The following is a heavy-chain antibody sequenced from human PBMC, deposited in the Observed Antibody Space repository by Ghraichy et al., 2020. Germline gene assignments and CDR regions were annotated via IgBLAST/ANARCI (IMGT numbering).Heavy chain of an antibody. D-gene: IGHD3-3*01. V-gene: IGHV1-2*06. CDR1: GYTFTGYY. CDR3: ARGRDFWSGYYTRTFDY. Sequence: ASVKVSCKASGYTFTGYYMHWVRQAPGQGLEWMGRINPNSGGTNYAQKFQGRVTMTRDTSISTAYMELSRLRSDDTAVYYCARGRDFWSGYYTRTFDYWGQGTLVTVSS. CDR2: INPNSGGT. J-gene: IGHJ4*02.